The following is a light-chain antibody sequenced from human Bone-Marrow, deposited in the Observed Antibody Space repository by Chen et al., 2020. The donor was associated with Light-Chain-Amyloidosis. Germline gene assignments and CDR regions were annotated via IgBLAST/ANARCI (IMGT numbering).Light chain of an antibody. Sequence: QSALTQPASVSGSPGQSITISCTGTSSDVGGDNHVSWYQQHPDNAPKLMIYEVTNRPSWVPDRFSRSKSDNTSSLTISGLQTAAEAYYFCSSYTITHTLVFGSGTRVTVL. CDR3: SSYTITHTLV. J-gene: IGLJ1*01. V-gene: IGLV2-14*01. CDR2: EVT. CDR1: SSDVGGDNH.